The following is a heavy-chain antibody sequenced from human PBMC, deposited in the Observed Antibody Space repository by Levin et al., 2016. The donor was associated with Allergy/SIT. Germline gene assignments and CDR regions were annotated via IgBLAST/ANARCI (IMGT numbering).Heavy chain of an antibody. CDR2: ISGSGGST. Sequence: VRQAPGKGLEWVSAISGSGGSTYYADSVKGRFTISRDNSKNTLYLQMNSLRAEDTAVYYCAKDLGMDVWGQGTTVTVSS. CDR3: AKDLGMDV. V-gene: IGHV3-23*01. J-gene: IGHJ6*02.